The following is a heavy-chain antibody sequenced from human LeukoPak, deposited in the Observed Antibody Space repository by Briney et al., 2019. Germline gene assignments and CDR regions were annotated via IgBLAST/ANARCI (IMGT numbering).Heavy chain of an antibody. J-gene: IGHJ3*02. CDR1: GFTFSSYS. D-gene: IGHD1-26*01. Sequence: GGSLRLSCAASGFTFSSYSMNWVRQAPGKGLEWVSSISSSSSYIYYADSVKGRFTISRDNAKNSLYLQMNSLRAEDTAVYYCARALVGVTGVASDIWGQGTMVTVSS. V-gene: IGHV3-21*01. CDR2: ISSSSSYI. CDR3: ARALVGVTGVASDI.